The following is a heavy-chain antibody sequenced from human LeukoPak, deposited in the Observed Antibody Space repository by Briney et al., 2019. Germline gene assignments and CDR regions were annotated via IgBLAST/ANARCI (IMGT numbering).Heavy chain of an antibody. V-gene: IGHV4-59*08. J-gene: IGHJ2*01. CDR3: ARRSSSWYSLDWYFDL. CDR2: IYYSGST. D-gene: IGHD6-13*01. Sequence: SETLSLTCTVSGRSISSYYWSWIRQPPGKGLEWIGYIYYSGSTNYNPSLKSRVTISVDTSKNQFSLKLSSVTAADTAVYYCARRSSSWYSLDWYFDLWGRGTLVTVSS. CDR1: GRSISSYY.